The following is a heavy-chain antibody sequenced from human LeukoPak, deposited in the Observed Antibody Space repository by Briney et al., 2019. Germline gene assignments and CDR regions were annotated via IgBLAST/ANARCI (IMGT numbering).Heavy chain of an antibody. D-gene: IGHD1-26*01. Sequence: SETLSLTCTVSGGSISSYYWSWIRQPPGKGLEWIGYIYYSGSTNYNPSLKSRVTISVDTSKNQFSLKLSSVTAAGTAVYYCAREESGPRSAWGQGTLVTVSS. CDR2: IYYSGST. V-gene: IGHV4-59*01. J-gene: IGHJ4*02. CDR3: AREESGPRSA. CDR1: GGSISSYY.